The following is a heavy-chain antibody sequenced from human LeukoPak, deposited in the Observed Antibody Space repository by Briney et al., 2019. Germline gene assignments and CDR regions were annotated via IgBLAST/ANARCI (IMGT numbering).Heavy chain of an antibody. V-gene: IGHV3-23*01. CDR2: ISGSGGST. J-gene: IGHJ6*03. CDR3: AKGGEVVAATAYYYYYMDV. Sequence: GGSLRLSCAGSGFTFSDYYMSWIRQAPGKGLEWVSAISGSGGSTYYADSVKGRFTISRDNSKNTLYLQMNSLRAEDTAVYYCAKGGEVVAATAYYYYYMDVWGKGTTVTISS. CDR1: GFTFSDYY. D-gene: IGHD2-15*01.